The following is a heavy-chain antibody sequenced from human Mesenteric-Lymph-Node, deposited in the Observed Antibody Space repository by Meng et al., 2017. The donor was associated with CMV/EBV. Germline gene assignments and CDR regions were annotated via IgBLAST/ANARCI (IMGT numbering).Heavy chain of an antibody. CDR3: ARAKRVDPSDFWSGYDAFDI. CDR1: GFTFSSSW. CDR2: INSDGSST. J-gene: IGHJ3*02. V-gene: IGHV3-74*01. Sequence: LSLTCAASGFTFSSSWMHWVRQPTGKGLVWVSRINSDGSSTSYADSVKGQFTISRDNAKNTLYLQMNSLTAEDTAVYYCARAKRVDPSDFWSGYDAFDIWGQGTMVTVSS. D-gene: IGHD3-3*01.